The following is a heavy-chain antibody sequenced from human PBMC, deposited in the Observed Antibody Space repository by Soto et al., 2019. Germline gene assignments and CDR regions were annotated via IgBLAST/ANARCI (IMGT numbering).Heavy chain of an antibody. CDR1: GFTFSSYA. CDR3: ARDRQWYCSGGICYSGAFDI. V-gene: IGHV3-30-3*01. J-gene: IGHJ3*02. D-gene: IGHD2-15*01. CDR2: ISYDGSNK. Sequence: QVQLVESGGGVVQPGRSLRLSCAASGFTFSSYAMHWVSQAPGKGLEWVAVISYDGSNKYYADAVKGRFTISRDNSKNTLYLQMNSLRAEDTAVYYCARDRQWYCSGGICYSGAFDILGQGTMVTLSS.